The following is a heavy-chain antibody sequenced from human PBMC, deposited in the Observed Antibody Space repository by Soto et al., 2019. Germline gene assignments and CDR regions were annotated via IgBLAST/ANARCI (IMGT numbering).Heavy chain of an antibody. J-gene: IGHJ5*02. D-gene: IGHD1-20*01. Sequence: EVQLLESGGGLVQPGESLRLSCAASGFTFSNSAMTWVRQTPGKGLEWVSTISGSNGDSTYYADSVKGRFTISRDHSKNTLYLQMNSLRAEDTAVYNCVKHNWNNLGWFDPWGQGTLVTVSS. CDR1: GFTFSNSA. V-gene: IGHV3-23*01. CDR3: VKHNWNNLGWFDP. CDR2: ISGSNGDST.